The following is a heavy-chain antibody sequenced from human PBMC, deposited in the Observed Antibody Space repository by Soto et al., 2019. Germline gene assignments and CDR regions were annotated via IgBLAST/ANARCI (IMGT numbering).Heavy chain of an antibody. V-gene: IGHV1-69*06. CDR1: GGTFSSYA. D-gene: IGHD2-8*01. CDR3: AREHALYYCMDV. Sequence: SVKVSCKASGGTFSSYAISWVRQAPGQGLEWMGGIIPIFGTANYAQKFQGRVTITADKSTSTAYMELSSLRSEDTAVYYCAREHALYYCMDVWGQGTTVTVSS. J-gene: IGHJ6*02. CDR2: IIPIFGTA.